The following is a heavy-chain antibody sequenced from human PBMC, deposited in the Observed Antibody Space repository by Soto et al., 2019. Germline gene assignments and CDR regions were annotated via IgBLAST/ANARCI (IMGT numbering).Heavy chain of an antibody. CDR1: TFTFSTYG. CDR2: ISNDGSNK. D-gene: IGHD6-13*01. J-gene: IGHJ3*02. CDR3: AGEDLAAPGSTFDI. Sequence: QVQLVESGGGVVQPGRSLRLSCAASTFTFSTYGMHWVRQAPGKGLEWVAFISNDGSNKYYADSVKGRFTISRDNSRNTLYLQMNSLSAADTAVFYCAGEDLAAPGSTFDIWGQGTMVTVS. V-gene: IGHV3-30-3*01.